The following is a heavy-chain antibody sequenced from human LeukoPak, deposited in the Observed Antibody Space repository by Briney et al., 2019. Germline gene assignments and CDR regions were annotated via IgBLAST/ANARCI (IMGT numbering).Heavy chain of an antibody. CDR1: GFTFSSYG. V-gene: IGHV3-7*01. J-gene: IGHJ5*02. CDR3: ARRGES. CDR2: IKHDGSEK. D-gene: IGHD3-16*01. Sequence: GGSLRLSCAASGFTFSSYGMSWVRQAPGKGLEWVANIKHDGSEKYYVDSVKGRLTVSRDNAKNLLYLQMNSLRAEDTAVYYCARRGESWGQGTLVTVSS.